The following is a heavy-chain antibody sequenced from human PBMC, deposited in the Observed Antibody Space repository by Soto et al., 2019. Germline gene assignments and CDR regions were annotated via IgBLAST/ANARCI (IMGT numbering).Heavy chain of an antibody. V-gene: IGHV3-7*05. CDR2: INLDGSEK. D-gene: IGHD5-18*01. CDR1: GFTFRTYW. J-gene: IGHJ6*02. CDR3: ARDGSTSWYSYDYHGMDV. Sequence: EVQLVESGGAVIEPGGSLRLSCAASGFTFRTYWLSWVRQVPGKGLEGVANINLDGSEKNYVDSVKGRFTISRDNARNSLYLQMSSLRAEDTALYYCARDGSTSWYSYDYHGMDVWGQGTTVTVSS.